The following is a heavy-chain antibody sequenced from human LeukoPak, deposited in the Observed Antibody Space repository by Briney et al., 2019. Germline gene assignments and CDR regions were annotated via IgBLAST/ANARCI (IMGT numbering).Heavy chain of an antibody. V-gene: IGHV4-59*01. CDR1: GGSFSGYY. D-gene: IGHD3-10*01. CDR2: IYYSGST. J-gene: IGHJ4*02. CDR3: ARSFGELLFDY. Sequence: SETLSLTCAVYGGSFSGYYWSWIRQPPGKGLEWIGYIYYSGSTNYNPSLKSRVTISVDTSKNQFSLKLSSVTAADTAVYYCARSFGELLFDYWGQGTLVTVSS.